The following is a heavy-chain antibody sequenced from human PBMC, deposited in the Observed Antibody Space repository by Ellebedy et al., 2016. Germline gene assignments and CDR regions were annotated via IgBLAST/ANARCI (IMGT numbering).Heavy chain of an antibody. D-gene: IGHD6-19*01. CDR1: GFTFGDYS. CDR3: AKGRAVAEDYYYYYGMDV. J-gene: IGHJ6*02. CDR2: ISWNSGSI. V-gene: IGHV3-9*01. Sequence: GGSLRLXXAASGFTFGDYSMHWVWHAPGKGLEWVSGISWNSGSIGYADSVKGRFTISRDNAKNSLYLQMNSLRAEDTALYYCAKGRAVAEDYYYYYGMDVWGQGTTVTVSS.